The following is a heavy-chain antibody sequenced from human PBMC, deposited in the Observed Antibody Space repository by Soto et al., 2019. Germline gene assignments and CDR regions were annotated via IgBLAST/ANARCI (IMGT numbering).Heavy chain of an antibody. V-gene: IGHV4-34*01. CDR1: GGSFSGYY. J-gene: IGHJ4*02. Sequence: QVQLQQWGAGLLKPSETLSLTCAVYGGSFSGYYWSWIRQPPGKGLEWIGEINHSGSTNYNPSLKRRVTISVDTSKNQFSLKLSSVTAADTAVYYCARTRIAVAGTPLCYWGQGTLVTVSS. CDR2: INHSGST. D-gene: IGHD6-19*01. CDR3: ARTRIAVAGTPLCY.